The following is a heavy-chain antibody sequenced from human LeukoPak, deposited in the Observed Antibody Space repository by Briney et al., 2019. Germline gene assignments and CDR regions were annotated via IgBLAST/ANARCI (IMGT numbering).Heavy chain of an antibody. Sequence: ASVKVSCKVSGYTLTELSMHWVRQAPGKGLEWMGGFDPEDGETIYAQKFQGRVTMTEDTSTDTAYMELSSLRSEDTAVYYCATDWFAQSGPLDWGQGTLVTVSS. CDR2: FDPEDGET. CDR1: GYTLTELS. J-gene: IGHJ4*02. D-gene: IGHD1-26*01. CDR3: ATDWFAQSGPLD. V-gene: IGHV1-24*01.